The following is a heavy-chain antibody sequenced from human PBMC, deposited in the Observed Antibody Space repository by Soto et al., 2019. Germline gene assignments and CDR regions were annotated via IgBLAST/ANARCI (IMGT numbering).Heavy chain of an antibody. J-gene: IGHJ4*02. D-gene: IGHD6-6*01. Sequence: QVQLVESGGGVVQPGRSLRLSCEASGFTLSSHGMHWVRQAPGKGLEWVALIGYDGSNKYYADSVKGRFTISRDNSKNTLYLQMNSLRAEDTAVYYCARDLNLIPSIADYYFDYWGQGTLVTVSS. CDR1: GFTLSSHG. V-gene: IGHV3-33*01. CDR3: ARDLNLIPSIADYYFDY. CDR2: IGYDGSNK.